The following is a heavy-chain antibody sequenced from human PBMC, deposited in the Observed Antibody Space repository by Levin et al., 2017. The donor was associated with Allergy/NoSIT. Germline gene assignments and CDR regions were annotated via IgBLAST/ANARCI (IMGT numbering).Heavy chain of an antibody. V-gene: IGHV1-8*01. J-gene: IGHJ4*02. CDR1: GYTFSSYD. D-gene: IGHD2-2*01. CDR3: ARAIRYQLRMED. Sequence: GESLKISCQTSGYTFSSYDIAWVRQAAGQGPEWMGWMNPNSGNTGYALQFRGRVSKTSDSSITTAYMELTSLESEDTAVYYCARAIRYQLRMEDWGQGTLVTVSS. CDR2: MNPNSGNT.